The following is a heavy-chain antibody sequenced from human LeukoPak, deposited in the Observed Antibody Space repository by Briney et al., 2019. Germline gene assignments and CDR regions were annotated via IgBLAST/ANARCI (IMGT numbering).Heavy chain of an antibody. CDR2: VDYSGGS. Sequence: SETLSLTCSVSGDSMSSSAYYWGWIRQPPGKGLGWIGSVDYSGGSYQNPSLNSRVTIHADTSRNQFSLKMTSVTAADTAVYYCARRDFQFLFGAFDIWGQGTMVTVSS. CDR3: ARRDFQFLFGAFDI. V-gene: IGHV4-39*01. J-gene: IGHJ3*02. CDR1: GDSMSSSAYY. D-gene: IGHD3-3*01.